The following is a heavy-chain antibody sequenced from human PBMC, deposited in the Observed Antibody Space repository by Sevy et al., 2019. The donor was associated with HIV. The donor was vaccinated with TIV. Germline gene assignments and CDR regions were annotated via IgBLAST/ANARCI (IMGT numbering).Heavy chain of an antibody. V-gene: IGHV3-30-3*01. CDR2: MSYVGGSE. J-gene: IGHJ4*02. Sequence: GGSLRLSCAASGFIFRNFAVHWVRQGPGKGLEWVAIMSYVGGSESYADSVKGRFTISRDNSKNTLYLQMNSLRTEDTAVYYCARLKSCGGDCYYFDYWGQGTLVTVSS. CDR1: GFIFRNFA. CDR3: ARLKSCGGDCYYFDY. D-gene: IGHD2-21*02.